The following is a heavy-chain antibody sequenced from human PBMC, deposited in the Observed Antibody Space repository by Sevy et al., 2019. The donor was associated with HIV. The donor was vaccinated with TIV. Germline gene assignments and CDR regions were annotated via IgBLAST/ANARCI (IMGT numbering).Heavy chain of an antibody. CDR1: GFTFSKYS. V-gene: IGHV3-23*01. J-gene: IGHJ6*03. Sequence: GGSLRLSCAASGFTFSKYSMSWVRQPPGKGLEWVSTLSFGCGEINYADSVKGRFTISRDNSKSSVYLQMNSLRVEDTAVYYCARDSQNIVVVPAATINYYYSYYMDVWGKGTTVTVSS. D-gene: IGHD2-2*01. CDR3: ARDSQNIVVVPAATINYYYSYYMDV. CDR2: LSFGCGEI.